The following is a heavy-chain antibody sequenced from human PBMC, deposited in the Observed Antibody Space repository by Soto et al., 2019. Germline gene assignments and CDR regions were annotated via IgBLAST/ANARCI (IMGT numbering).Heavy chain of an antibody. D-gene: IGHD3-10*01. CDR2: ISGNSGSS. Sequence: GGSLRLSCVASGFTFEDYSLHWVRQVPGKGLEWVAGISGNSGSSGYADSVRGRFTVSRDNAKNSLFLQMSSLSPEDTALYYCTKRRSARPGFDAFDLWGQGTMVTVSS. J-gene: IGHJ3*01. V-gene: IGHV3-9*01. CDR1: GFTFEDYS. CDR3: TKRRSARPGFDAFDL.